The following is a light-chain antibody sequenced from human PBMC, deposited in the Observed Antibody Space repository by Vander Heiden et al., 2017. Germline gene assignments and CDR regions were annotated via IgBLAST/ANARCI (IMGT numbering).Light chain of an antibody. CDR1: QSGSSY. V-gene: IGKV3-11*01. J-gene: IGKJ2*01. Sequence: VSTHSPAPLSLAAGERATLSCRARQSGSSYVAWYQQKRGEAPRLLTYDASNRATGTPARCSGSGSGTDFTLTISSLEPEDFAVYYCLQRSNWYTFGQGTKLEIK. CDR2: DAS. CDR3: LQRSNWYT.